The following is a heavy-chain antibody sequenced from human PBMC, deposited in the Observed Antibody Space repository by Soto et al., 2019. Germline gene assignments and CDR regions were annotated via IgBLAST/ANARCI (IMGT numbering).Heavy chain of an antibody. V-gene: IGHV3-30*18. D-gene: IGHD2-15*01. J-gene: IGHJ5*02. CDR1: GFTFSSYG. CDR3: AKDFGALAATPRFDP. Sequence: QVQLVESGGGVVQPGRSLRLSCAASGFTFSSYGMHWVRQAPGKGLEWVAVKSYDGSNKYYADSVKGRFTISRDNSKNTLYLQMNSLRAEDTAVYYCAKDFGALAATPRFDPWGQGTLVTVSS. CDR2: KSYDGSNK.